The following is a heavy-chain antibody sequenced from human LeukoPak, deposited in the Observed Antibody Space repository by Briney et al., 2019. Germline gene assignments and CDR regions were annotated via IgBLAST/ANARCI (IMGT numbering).Heavy chain of an antibody. D-gene: IGHD4-11*01. V-gene: IGHV1-2*02. CDR3: ALGMTTVRDWFDP. J-gene: IGHJ5*02. CDR1: GYTFTGYY. CDR2: INPNSGGT. Sequence: ASVKVSRKASGYTFTGYYMHWVRQAPGQGLEWMGWINPNSGGTNYAQKFQGRVTMTRDTSISTACMELSRLRSDDTAVYYCALGMTTVRDWFDPWGQGTLVTVSS.